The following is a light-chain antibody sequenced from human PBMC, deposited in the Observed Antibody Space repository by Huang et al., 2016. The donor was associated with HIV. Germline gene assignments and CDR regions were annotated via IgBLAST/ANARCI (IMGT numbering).Light chain of an antibody. Sequence: ETVMTQSPVTLSVSPGDRASLSCRSSPIVSSHLAWYQQKPGQAPRLLISAASTRATGGPARFSGSGAGTEFTLTISTLQSEDSAVYYCQQYNDFRSTFGPGTRVEIK. CDR1: PIVSSH. CDR2: AAS. CDR3: QQYNDFRST. J-gene: IGKJ3*01. V-gene: IGKV3-15*01.